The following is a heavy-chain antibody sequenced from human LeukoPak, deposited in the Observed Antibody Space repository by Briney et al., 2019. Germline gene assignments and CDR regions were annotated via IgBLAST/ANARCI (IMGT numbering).Heavy chain of an antibody. CDR3: ARDLTTSSTAYFHH. CDR1: GFTFSSYN. V-gene: IGHV3-21*01. Sequence: GGSLRLSCVASGFTFSSYNMNWVRQAPGKGLEWVSFISSSSGYIYYADSVKGRFTISRDNAKNSLYLQMNSLRAEDTAVYYCARDLTTSSTAYFHHWGQGTLVTVSS. J-gene: IGHJ1*01. D-gene: IGHD6-6*01. CDR2: ISSSSGYI.